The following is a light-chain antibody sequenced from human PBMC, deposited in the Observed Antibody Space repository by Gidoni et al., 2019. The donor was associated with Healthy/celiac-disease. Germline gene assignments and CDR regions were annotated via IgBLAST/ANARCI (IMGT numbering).Light chain of an antibody. V-gene: IGLV2-14*01. CDR1: SSDVGGYNY. CDR2: EVS. CDR3: SSYTSSSTLDWV. Sequence: QSALTQPASVSGSPGQSITISCTGTSSDVGGYNYVSWYQQHPGKAPKLMIYEVSNRPSGVSNRFSGSKSGHTSSLTISGLQAEDEADYYCSSYTSSSTLDWVFGGGPKLTVL. J-gene: IGLJ3*02.